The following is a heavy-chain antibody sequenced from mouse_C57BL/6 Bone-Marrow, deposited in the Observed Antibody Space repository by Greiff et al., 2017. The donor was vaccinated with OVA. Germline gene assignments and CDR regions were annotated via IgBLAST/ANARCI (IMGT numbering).Heavy chain of an antibody. CDR2: INPNYGTT. D-gene: IGHD1-1*01. CDR3: AREDYYGSSGYFDV. CDR1: GYSFTDYN. J-gene: IGHJ1*03. Sequence: VQLKQSGPELVKPGASVKISCKASGYSFTDYNMNWVKQSNGKSLEWIGVINPNYGTTSYNQKFKGKATLTVDQSSSTAYMQLNSLTSEDSAVYYCAREDYYGSSGYFDVWGTGTTVTVSS. V-gene: IGHV1-39*01.